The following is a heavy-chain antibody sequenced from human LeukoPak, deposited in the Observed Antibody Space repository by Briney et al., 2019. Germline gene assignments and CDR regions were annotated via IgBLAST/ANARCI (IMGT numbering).Heavy chain of an antibody. CDR2: FDPEDGET. Sequence: GASVKVSSXVSGYTLTELSMHWVRHAPGKGLEWMGGFDPEDGETIYAQKFQSRVTMTEDTSTDTAYMELSSLRSEDTAVYYCATQRITMARGVTYNWFDAWGQGTLVTVSS. CDR3: ATQRITMARGVTYNWFDA. CDR1: GYTLTELS. D-gene: IGHD3-10*01. J-gene: IGHJ5*02. V-gene: IGHV1-24*01.